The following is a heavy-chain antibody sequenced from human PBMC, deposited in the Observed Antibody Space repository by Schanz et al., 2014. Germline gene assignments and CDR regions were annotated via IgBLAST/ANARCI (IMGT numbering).Heavy chain of an antibody. CDR3: VSQTGSPNY. D-gene: IGHD6-13*01. J-gene: IGHJ4*02. Sequence: EVQLAESGGGLVQPGGSLRLSCAASGFTFSGFWMTWVRQAPGKGLEWVSYISSSSSTRYYADSVKGRFTISRDNSKNSLYLQMNSLRVEDTAVYFCVSQTGSPNYWGQGTLVTVSS. V-gene: IGHV3-48*04. CDR1: GFTFSGFW. CDR2: ISSSSSTR.